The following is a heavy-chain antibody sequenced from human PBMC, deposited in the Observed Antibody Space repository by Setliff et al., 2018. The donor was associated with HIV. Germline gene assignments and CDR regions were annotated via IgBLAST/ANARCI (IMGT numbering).Heavy chain of an antibody. D-gene: IGHD6-6*01. Sequence: GASVKVSCKASGGTFSSYAISWVRQAPGQGLEWMGGIIPILGIANYAQKFQGRDTITADKSTSTAYMELSSLRSEDTAVYYCARVYNIEYSSSSAYYYYYMDVWGKGTTVTVSS. J-gene: IGHJ6*03. V-gene: IGHV1-69*10. CDR1: GGTFSSYA. CDR2: IIPILGIA. CDR3: ARVYNIEYSSSSAYYYYYMDV.